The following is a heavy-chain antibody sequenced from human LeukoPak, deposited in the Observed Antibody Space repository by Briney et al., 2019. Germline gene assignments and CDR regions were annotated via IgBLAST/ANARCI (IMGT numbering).Heavy chain of an antibody. D-gene: IGHD2-2*02. J-gene: IGHJ4*02. V-gene: IGHV3-23*01. CDR2: ISGSGGST. CDR1: GFTFSSYA. CDR3: ATKRLGYCSSTSCYTDY. Sequence: PGGSLRLSCAASGFTFSSYAMSWVRQAPGKGLEWVSAISGSGGSTYYADSVKGRFTISRDNSKNTLYLQMNSLRAEDTAVYYCATKRLGYCSSTSCYTDYWGLGTLVTVSS.